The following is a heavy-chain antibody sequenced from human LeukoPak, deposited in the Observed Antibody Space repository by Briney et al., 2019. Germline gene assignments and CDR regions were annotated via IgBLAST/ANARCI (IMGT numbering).Heavy chain of an antibody. CDR3: ANRDTFY. V-gene: IGHV3-23*01. Sequence: GGSLRLSCAASGFTFSTSAMSWVRQAPGKGLEWVSTISGSGGSTYYADSVRGRFTISRDNSKNTLFLQMNSLRAEDTAMYYCANRDTFYWGQGTLVTVSS. J-gene: IGHJ4*02. CDR1: GFTFSTSA. CDR2: ISGSGGST. D-gene: IGHD5-18*01.